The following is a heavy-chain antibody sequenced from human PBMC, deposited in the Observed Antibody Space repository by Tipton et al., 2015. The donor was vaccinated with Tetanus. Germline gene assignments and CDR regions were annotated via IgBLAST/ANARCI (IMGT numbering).Heavy chain of an antibody. J-gene: IGHJ4*02. CDR3: AKAKTWINLWFGDH. V-gene: IGHV3-30*18. CDR1: GFGFSYSG. CDR2: IPFDGRNE. Sequence: QVQLVQSGGGVVQPGRSLRLSCAASGFGFSYSGMHWVRQAPGKGLEWVAVIPFDGRNERYADSVKGRFIISRDNSKNTLYLQMNSLRPEDTAVYYCAKAKTWINLWFGDHWGQGVLVIVSP. D-gene: IGHD3-10*01.